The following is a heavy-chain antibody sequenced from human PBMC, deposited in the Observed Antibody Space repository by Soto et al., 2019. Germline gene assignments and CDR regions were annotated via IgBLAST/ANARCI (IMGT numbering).Heavy chain of an antibody. CDR2: IIPRFGTT. J-gene: IGHJ4*02. CDR1: GDSFSKYT. D-gene: IGHD1-1*01. V-gene: IGHV1-69*13. CDR3: ARGRGLYNSGRSQLDS. Sequence: ASVKVSCKASGDSFSKYTFNWVRQAPRQGLEWMGGIIPRFGTTNFAPTLQGRVAITADQSMNTVYMELSSLRSEDTALYYCARGRGLYNSGRSQLDSWGQGTLVNVS.